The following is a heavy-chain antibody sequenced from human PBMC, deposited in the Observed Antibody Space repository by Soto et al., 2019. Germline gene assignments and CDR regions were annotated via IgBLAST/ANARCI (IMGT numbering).Heavy chain of an antibody. CDR2: IYYGGST. V-gene: IGHV4-31*03. Sequence: PSETLSLTCTVSGGSISSGGYYWTWIRQHPGKGLEWIGYIYYGGSTYYNPSLKSRVTISVDTSKNQISLKLSSVTAADTAVYYCARDSRIAAVGRRSYYYYVMDVWGQGTTVTVSS. J-gene: IGHJ6*02. CDR3: ARDSRIAAVGRRSYYYYVMDV. D-gene: IGHD6-13*01. CDR1: GGSISSGGYY.